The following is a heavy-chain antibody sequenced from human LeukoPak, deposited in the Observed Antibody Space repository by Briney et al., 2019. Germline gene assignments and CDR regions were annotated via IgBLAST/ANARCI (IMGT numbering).Heavy chain of an antibody. Sequence: ASVKVSCKASGYTFTGYYMHWVRQAPGQGLEWMGWLNPNSGGTNYAQKFQGRVTMTRDTSISTAYMELSRLRSDDTAVYYCARLVAFSGPDDGWFDSWGQATLVTVSS. V-gene: IGHV1-2*02. D-gene: IGHD6-19*01. CDR2: LNPNSGGT. CDR3: ARLVAFSGPDDGWFDS. J-gene: IGHJ5*01. CDR1: GYTFTGYY.